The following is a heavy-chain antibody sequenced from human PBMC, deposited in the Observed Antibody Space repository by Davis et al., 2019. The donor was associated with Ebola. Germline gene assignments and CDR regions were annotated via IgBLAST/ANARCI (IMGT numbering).Heavy chain of an antibody. CDR1: GFTFSNAW. V-gene: IGHV3-21*01. D-gene: IGHD4-17*01. CDR2: INSPSRYI. J-gene: IGHJ4*02. CDR3: ARFDHGFDL. Sequence: GGSLRLSCAASGFTFSNAWMNWVRQAPGKGLEWVASINSPSRYIYYADSLKGRFTISRDDAKNSVYLHMSSLRAEDTAVYYCARFDHGFDLWGQGALVTVSS.